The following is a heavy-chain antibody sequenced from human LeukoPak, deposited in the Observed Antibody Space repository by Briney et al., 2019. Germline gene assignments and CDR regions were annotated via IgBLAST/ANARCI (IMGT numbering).Heavy chain of an antibody. J-gene: IGHJ4*02. CDR2: ITPYNGNT. CDR3: AREYGGNPGLFGY. CDR1: GYTFIGYS. V-gene: IGHV1-18*03. Sequence: SVKVSCKASGYTFIGYSISWVRQAPGHGLEWMGWITPYNGNTNYVQNFQGRVTMTTDTSTSTAYMELRSLRSDDMAVYYCAREYGGNPGLFGYWGQGTLVTVSS. D-gene: IGHD4-23*01.